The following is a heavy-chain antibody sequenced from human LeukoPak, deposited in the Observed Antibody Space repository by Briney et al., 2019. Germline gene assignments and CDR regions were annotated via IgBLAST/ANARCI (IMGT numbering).Heavy chain of an antibody. CDR3: ARDRAATPDY. CDR2: TWYDGSNK. Sequence: GRSLRLSCAASGFTFSSYGMHWVRQAPGKGLEWVAVTWYDGSNKYYADSVKGRFTISRDDSKNTLYLQMNSLRAEDTAVYYCARDRAATPDYWGQGTLVTVSS. CDR1: GFTFSSYG. V-gene: IGHV3-33*01. D-gene: IGHD2-15*01. J-gene: IGHJ4*02.